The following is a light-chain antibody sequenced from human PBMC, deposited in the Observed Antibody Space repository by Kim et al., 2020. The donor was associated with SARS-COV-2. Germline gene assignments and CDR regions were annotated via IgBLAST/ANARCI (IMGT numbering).Light chain of an antibody. CDR1: KLGDIY. Sequence: VYPQPTAIINGSGDKLGDIYACWYQQTPGQSPVLVIYQDSKRPSGIPGRFSGSNSGNTATLTISGTQARDEADYYCQAWDSSTVVFGGGTQLTV. V-gene: IGLV3-1*01. CDR3: QAWDSSTVV. CDR2: QDS. J-gene: IGLJ2*01.